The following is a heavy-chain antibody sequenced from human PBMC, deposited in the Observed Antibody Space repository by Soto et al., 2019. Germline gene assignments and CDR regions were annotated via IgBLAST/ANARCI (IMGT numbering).Heavy chain of an antibody. CDR2: IHHSEST. Sequence: SETLSLTCAVYGGSFSGYYLSWIRQPPGKGLEWIGEIHHSESTNYNPSLNSRVTISVDKSKNQFSLKLTSVTAADTADYYCARTSYYDSTGYYNMDVWGQGTTVTVSS. D-gene: IGHD3-22*01. CDR3: ARTSYYDSTGYYNMDV. J-gene: IGHJ6*02. V-gene: IGHV4-34*01. CDR1: GGSFSGYY.